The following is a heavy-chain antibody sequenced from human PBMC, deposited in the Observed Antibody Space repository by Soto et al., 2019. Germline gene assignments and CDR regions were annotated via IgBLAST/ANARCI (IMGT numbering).Heavy chain of an antibody. V-gene: IGHV2-26*01. D-gene: IGHD6-19*01. CDR3: ARILEAPVAGTLQCDY. Sequence: DLEWLAHIFSNDEKSYSTSLKSRLTISKDTSKSQVVLTMTNMDPVDTATYYCARILEAPVAGTLQCDYWGQGTLVTVSS. CDR2: IFSNDEK. J-gene: IGHJ4*02.